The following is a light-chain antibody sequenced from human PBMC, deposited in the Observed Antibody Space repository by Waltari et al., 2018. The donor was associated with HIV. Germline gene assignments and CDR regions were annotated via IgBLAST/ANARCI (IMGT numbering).Light chain of an antibody. Sequence: QSALTQPASVSGSPGQSLTISCTGPSSDVADYNLVSWYQQRPGKAPKLIIYEVNKRLSGVSDRFSASKSGNTASLTLSGLQAEDEANYYCCSFTGRKSLIFGGGTKLTVL. V-gene: IGLV2-23*02. CDR3: CSFTGRKSLI. CDR1: SSDVADYNL. J-gene: IGLJ2*01. CDR2: EVN.